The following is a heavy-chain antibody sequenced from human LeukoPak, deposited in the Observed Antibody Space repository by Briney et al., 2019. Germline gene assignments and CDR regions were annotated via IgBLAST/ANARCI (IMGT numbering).Heavy chain of an antibody. CDR1: GYTFTGYY. Sequence: ASVKVSCKASGYTFTGYYMHWVRQAPGQGLEWMGWISAYNGNTNYAQKLRGRVTMTTDTSTSTAYMELGSLRSDDTAVYYCARDWFGSGSYYKGFDYWGQGTLVTVSS. CDR3: ARDWFGSGSYYKGFDY. D-gene: IGHD3-10*01. V-gene: IGHV1-18*04. CDR2: ISAYNGNT. J-gene: IGHJ4*02.